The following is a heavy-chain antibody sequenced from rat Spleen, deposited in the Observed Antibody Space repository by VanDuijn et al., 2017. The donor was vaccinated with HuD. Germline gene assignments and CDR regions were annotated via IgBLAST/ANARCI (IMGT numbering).Heavy chain of an antibody. CDR2: ISSDGGRN. V-gene: IGHV5-29*01. D-gene: IGHD1-9*01. J-gene: IGHJ2*01. CDR3: ARRHYGYTDYFDY. Sequence: EVQLVESGGGLVQPGGSLKLSCAASGFTFSNYDMAWVRQAPTKGLEWVATISSDGGRNFYRDSVKGRFTISRDNAKNSLYLQMDSLRSADTATYHCARRHYGYTDYFDYWGQGVMVTVSS. CDR1: GFTFSNYD.